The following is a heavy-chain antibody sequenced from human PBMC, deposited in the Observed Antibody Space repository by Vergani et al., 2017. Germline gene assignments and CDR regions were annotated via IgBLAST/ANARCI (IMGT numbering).Heavy chain of an antibody. Sequence: QVQLVESAGGVVQPGGSLRLSGAASGFTFSIFAWHWIRQAPGKGLEWLAYIGKDGINTRYRDAVKGRFTVSRDNSKDILYLQMDSLRSEDTALYYCAKYLRDSTDGLPDSWGPGTLVIVSS. J-gene: IGHJ4*02. V-gene: IGHV3-30*02. CDR1: GFTFSIFA. CDR2: IGKDGINT. D-gene: IGHD2-21*02. CDR3: AKYLRDSTDGLPDS.